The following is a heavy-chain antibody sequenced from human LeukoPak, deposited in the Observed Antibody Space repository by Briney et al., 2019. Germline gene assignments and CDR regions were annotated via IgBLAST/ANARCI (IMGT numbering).Heavy chain of an antibody. CDR2: IYYSGST. J-gene: IGHJ4*02. V-gene: IGHV4-31*11. D-gene: IGHD3-3*01. Sequence: SETLSLTCAVYGGSFSGYYWSWIRQHPGKGLEWIGYIYYSGSTYYNPSLKSRVTISVDTSKNQFSLKLSSVTAADTAVYYCARENYDFWSGYSDYWGQGTLVTVSS. CDR1: GGSFSGYY. CDR3: ARENYDFWSGYSDY.